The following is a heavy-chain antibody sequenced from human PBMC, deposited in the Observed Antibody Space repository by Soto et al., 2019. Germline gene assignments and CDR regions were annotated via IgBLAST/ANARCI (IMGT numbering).Heavy chain of an antibody. V-gene: IGHV1-46*01. J-gene: IGHJ4*02. Sequence: ASVKVSCKASGYTFTNYYMHWVRQAPGQGLEWMGIIYPSGGSTRNTQKFQGRVTMTRDTSTSTVYMELSSLRSEDTAVYYCARDFSGPMDYWGRGTLVTVSS. D-gene: IGHD3-10*01. CDR2: IYPSGGST. CDR1: GYTFTNYY. CDR3: ARDFSGPMDY.